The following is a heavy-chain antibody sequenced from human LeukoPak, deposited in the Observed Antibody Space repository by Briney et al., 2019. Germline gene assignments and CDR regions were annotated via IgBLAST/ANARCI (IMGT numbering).Heavy chain of an antibody. J-gene: IGHJ4*02. D-gene: IGHD2-15*01. CDR2: INSDGSSI. V-gene: IGHV3-74*01. CDR3: AKGGGSEPHDY. CDR1: GFTFSSHW. Sequence: GGSLRLSCAASGFTFSSHWMHWVRQAPGKGLVWVSRINSDGSSISYADSVKGRFTISRDNSKNTLYLQMNSLRAEDTAVYYCAKGGGSEPHDYWGQGTLVTVSS.